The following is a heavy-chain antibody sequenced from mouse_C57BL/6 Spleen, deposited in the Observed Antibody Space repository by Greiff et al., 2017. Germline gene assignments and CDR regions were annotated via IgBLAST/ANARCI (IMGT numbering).Heavy chain of an antibody. V-gene: IGHV1-82*01. Sequence: FQLQQSGPELVKPCASVKISCKASGYAFSSSWLNWLKPRPGKGLEWIVRIYPGDGDTNYNGKFKGQATLTADKSSSTAYMQLISLTSEDSSVYFCARSGGNYDAWFAYWGQGTLVTVSA. CDR3: ARSGGNYDAWFAY. CDR2: IYPGDGDT. J-gene: IGHJ3*01. CDR1: GYAFSSSW. D-gene: IGHD2-1*01.